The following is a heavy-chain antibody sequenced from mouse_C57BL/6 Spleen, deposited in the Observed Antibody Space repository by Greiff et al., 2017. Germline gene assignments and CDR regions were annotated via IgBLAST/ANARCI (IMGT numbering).Heavy chain of an antibody. D-gene: IGHD1-2*01. J-gene: IGHJ4*01. CDR2: INPNYGTT. CDR1: GYSFTDYN. CDR3: AGGGHYDGDYYAMDY. V-gene: IGHV1-39*01. Sequence: LVESGPELVKPGASVKISCKASGYSFTDYNMNWVKQSNGKSLEWIGVINPNYGTTSYNQKFKGKATLTVDQSSSTAYMQLNSLTSEDSAVYYCAGGGHYDGDYYAMDYWGQGTSVTVSS.